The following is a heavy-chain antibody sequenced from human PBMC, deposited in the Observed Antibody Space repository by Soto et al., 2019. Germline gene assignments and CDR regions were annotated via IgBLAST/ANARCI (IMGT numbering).Heavy chain of an antibody. CDR2: ISRDGYDI. J-gene: IGHJ4*02. V-gene: IGHV3-21*01. CDR3: ARDYRELAGRGYFDY. D-gene: IGHD3-16*02. CDR1: GFTFSTYA. Sequence: GGSLRLSCAASGFTFSTYAMSWVRQAPGKGLEWVSAISRDGYDIYYADSVKGRFTISRDNAKNSLYLQMNSLRAEDTAVYYCARDYRELAGRGYFDYWGQGTLVTVSS.